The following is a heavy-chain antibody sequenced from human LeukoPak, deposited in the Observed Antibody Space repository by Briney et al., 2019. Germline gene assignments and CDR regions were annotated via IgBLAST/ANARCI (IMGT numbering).Heavy chain of an antibody. J-gene: IGHJ4*02. D-gene: IGHD1-26*01. CDR1: GFTLSSYW. V-gene: IGHV3-7*01. CDR3: ARDLFSGSYQEDF. Sequence: GGPLRLSCAASGFTLSSYWMSWVRQAPGKGLEWVANIKYDGSGKYYADSVKGRFTISRDDAKNSLYLEMNRLRVEDTAVYYCARDLFSGSYQEDFWGQGTLVTVSS. CDR2: IKYDGSGK.